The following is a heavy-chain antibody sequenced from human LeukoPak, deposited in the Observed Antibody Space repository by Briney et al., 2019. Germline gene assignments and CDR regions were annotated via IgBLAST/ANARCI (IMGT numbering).Heavy chain of an antibody. CDR1: GYTFTSFG. V-gene: IGHV1-18*01. D-gene: IGHD6-13*01. Sequence: ASVKVSCKASGYTFTSFGISWVRQAPGQGLEWMGWISAYNGNTNYPQKLQGRVTMTTDTSTSTAYMELRSLRSDDTAVYYCARAPPLYSSSSSADYWGQGALVTVSS. J-gene: IGHJ4*02. CDR2: ISAYNGNT. CDR3: ARAPPLYSSSSSADY.